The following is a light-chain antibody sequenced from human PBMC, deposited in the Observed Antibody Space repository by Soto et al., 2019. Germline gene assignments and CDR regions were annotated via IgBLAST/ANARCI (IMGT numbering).Light chain of an antibody. J-gene: IGKJ5*01. CDR3: QQYNNWPPIT. V-gene: IGKV3-15*01. CDR2: GAS. CDR1: QSVRSSF. Sequence: EIVMTQSPATLSVYPGERATLSCRASQSVRSSFLAWYQQKPGQAPSLLIYGASTRATGIPARFSGSGSGTEFTLTINSLQSDDFATYYCQQYNNWPPITFGQRTRLEI.